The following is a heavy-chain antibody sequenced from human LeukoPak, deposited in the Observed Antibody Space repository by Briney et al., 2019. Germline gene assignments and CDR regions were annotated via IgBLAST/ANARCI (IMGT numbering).Heavy chain of an antibody. D-gene: IGHD2-2*01. V-gene: IGHV4-4*07. CDR3: ARERVVPAAIESVFDY. J-gene: IGHJ4*02. Sequence: SETLSLTCTVSGGSISSYYWSWIRQPAGKGLEWIGRIYTSGSTNYNPSLKGRVTMSVDTSKNQFSLKLSSVTAADTAVYYCARERVVPAAIESVFDYWGQGTLVTVSS. CDR1: GGSISSYY. CDR2: IYTSGST.